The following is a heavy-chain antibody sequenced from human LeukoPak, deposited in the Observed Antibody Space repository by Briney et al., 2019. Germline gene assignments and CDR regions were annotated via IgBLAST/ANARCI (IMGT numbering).Heavy chain of an antibody. Sequence: GGSLRLSCAASGFTFSNCAMSWVRQAPGKGLEWVSAISGTGGNTYYTDSVKGRFTISRDNSKNTLYLQMSSLRADDTAVYYCAKGGSSWSYFDSWGQGTLVTVSS. CDR3: AKGGSSWSYFDS. V-gene: IGHV3-23*01. D-gene: IGHD6-13*01. J-gene: IGHJ4*02. CDR2: ISGTGGNT. CDR1: GFTFSNCA.